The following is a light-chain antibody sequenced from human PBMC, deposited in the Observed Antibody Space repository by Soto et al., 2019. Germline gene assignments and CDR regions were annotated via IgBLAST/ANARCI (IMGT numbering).Light chain of an antibody. Sequence: IVMTQYAATLSVSQGERAPVSFRASQSVRSNLSWYQQKPGQAPRLLIYGASSRATGIPDRFSGSGSGTDFTLTISSLQPDDFATYYCQQYNSSSPTFGQGTQVDIK. J-gene: IGKJ1*01. CDR3: QQYNSSSPT. CDR2: GAS. V-gene: IGKV3D-15*01. CDR1: QSVRSN.